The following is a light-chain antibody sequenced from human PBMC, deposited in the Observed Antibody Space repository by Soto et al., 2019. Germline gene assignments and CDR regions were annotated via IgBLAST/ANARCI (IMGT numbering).Light chain of an antibody. Sequence: QSALTQPASVSGSPGQSITISCTGTSSDVGGYDYVSWYQQHPGKAPKLMIYDVSNRASGVSNRFSGSKSGNTASLTISGLQAEDEADYHCSSYSSTSTVVFGGGTKLTVL. CDR1: SSDVGGYDY. V-gene: IGLV2-14*01. CDR3: SSYSSTSTVV. J-gene: IGLJ2*01. CDR2: DVS.